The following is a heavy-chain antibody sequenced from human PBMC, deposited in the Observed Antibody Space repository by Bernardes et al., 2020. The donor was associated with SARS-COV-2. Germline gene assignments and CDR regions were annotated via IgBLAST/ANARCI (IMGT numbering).Heavy chain of an antibody. CDR3: ASLDYIEASSTPY. J-gene: IGHJ4*02. Sequence: SETLSLTCTVSGGSIDRSSYYWGWVRQPPGKGLEWIGNIYYTGKTYYSPSLGSRVTISVDTSKNQFSLKLSSVTAADAAIYYCASLDYIEASSTPYWGQGIPVTVAS. D-gene: IGHD5-12*01. CDR2: IYYTGKT. V-gene: IGHV4-39*01. CDR1: GGSIDRSSYY.